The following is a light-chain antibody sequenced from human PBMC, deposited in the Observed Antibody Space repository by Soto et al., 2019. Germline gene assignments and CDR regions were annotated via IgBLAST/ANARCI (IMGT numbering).Light chain of an antibody. CDR2: WAS. J-gene: IGKJ1*01. V-gene: IGKV4-1*01. Sequence: DIGMTQSPDSLAVSLGERATINCKSSRSVLYSSNNKNYLAWYQQKPGQPPNLLIYWASTRESGVPDRFSGSGSGTDFTLTISSLQAEDVAVYYCQQYYSIPWTFGQGTKVDIK. CDR3: QQYYSIPWT. CDR1: RSVLYSSNNKNY.